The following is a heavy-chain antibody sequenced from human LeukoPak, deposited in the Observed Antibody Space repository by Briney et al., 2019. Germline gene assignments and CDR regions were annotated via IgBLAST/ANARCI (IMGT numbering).Heavy chain of an antibody. D-gene: IGHD2-2*02. V-gene: IGHV4-34*01. J-gene: IGHJ4*02. CDR1: GGSFSGYY. CDR3: ARGSAIVVVPAAIPSFDY. CDR2: INHSGST. Sequence: SETLSLTCAVYGGSFSGYYWGWIRQPPGKGLEWIGEINHSGSTNYNPSLKSRVTISVDTSKNQFSLKLSSVTAADTAVYYCARGSAIVVVPAAIPSFDYWGQGTLVTVSS.